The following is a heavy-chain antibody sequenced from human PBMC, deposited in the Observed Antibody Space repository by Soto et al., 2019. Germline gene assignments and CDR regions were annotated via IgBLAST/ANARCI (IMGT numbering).Heavy chain of an antibody. D-gene: IGHD6-13*01. J-gene: IGHJ4*02. CDR2: ISYDGSNK. CDR1: GFTFSSYA. CDR3: ATEDTPAAGNTPHI. Sequence: PGVSLRLSCAASGFTFSSYAMHWVRQAPGKGLEWVAVISYDGSNKYYADSVKGRFTVSRDNSKNTLYLQMNSLRPEDTAVYYCATEDTPAAGNTPHIWGLGTLVTVSS. V-gene: IGHV3-30-3*01.